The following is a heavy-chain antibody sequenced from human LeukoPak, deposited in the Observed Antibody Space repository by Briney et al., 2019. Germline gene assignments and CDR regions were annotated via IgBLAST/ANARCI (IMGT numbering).Heavy chain of an antibody. CDR2: AGSSSR. CDR3: AKQRGALRENYYMDV. CDR1: GFSFSNYA. V-gene: IGHV3-23*01. J-gene: IGHJ6*03. Sequence: GGSLRLSCLASGFSFSNYAMSWVRQAPGKGLEWVSNAGSSSRLYGDSVKGRFSVSRDNSKNTLYLQMNSLRADDTAVYYCAKQRGALRENYYMDVWGKGTTVTVS.